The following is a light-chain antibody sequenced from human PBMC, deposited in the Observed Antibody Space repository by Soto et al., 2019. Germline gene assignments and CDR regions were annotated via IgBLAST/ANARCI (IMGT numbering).Light chain of an antibody. CDR1: QSISIY. V-gene: IGKV1-39*01. J-gene: IGKJ1*01. CDR3: QQYNTYSGT. Sequence: DIQMTQSPSSLSASVGDTVTITCRASQSISIYLNWYQQKPGKAPSLLIYAASSLQNGGPSRFSGSGSWTDFTLTISSLQREYFATYYCQQYNTYSGTFGQGTKVEIK. CDR2: AAS.